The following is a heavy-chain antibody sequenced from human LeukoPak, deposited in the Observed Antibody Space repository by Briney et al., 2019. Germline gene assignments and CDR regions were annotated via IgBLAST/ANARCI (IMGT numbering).Heavy chain of an antibody. V-gene: IGHV1-2*02. CDR1: GYTFTGYY. D-gene: IGHD1/OR15-1a*01. CDR2: INPNSGGT. J-gene: IGHJ3*02. Sequence: ASVKVSCKASGYTFTGYYMHWVRQAPGQGLEWMGWINPNSGGTNYAQKFQGRVTMTRDTSISTAYMELSRLRSDDTAVYYCARGAVVGTKDDAFDIWGQGTMVTVSS. CDR3: ARGAVVGTKDDAFDI.